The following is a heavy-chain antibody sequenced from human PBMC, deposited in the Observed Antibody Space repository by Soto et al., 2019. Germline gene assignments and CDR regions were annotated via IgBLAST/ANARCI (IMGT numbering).Heavy chain of an antibody. CDR1: DSCITSYDW. CDR3: ATGNVDSMLEY. CDR2: MYHSGGA. D-gene: IGHD3-3*01. Sequence: SETLSLTCVVSDSCITSYDWWTWGRQPPGKGLEWIGEMYHSGGADYRPSLTSRVTISADYSKNRFSPRLTVVPAADTALYYCATGNVDSMLEYWRQGTRVTVS. J-gene: IGHJ4*02. V-gene: IGHV4-4*02.